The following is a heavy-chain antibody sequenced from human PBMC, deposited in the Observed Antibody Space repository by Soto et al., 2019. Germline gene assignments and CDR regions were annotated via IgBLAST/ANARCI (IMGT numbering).Heavy chain of an antibody. J-gene: IGHJ4*02. V-gene: IGHV1-69*01. Sequence: QVQLVQSGAEVKKPGSSVKVSCKASVGTFSSYAISWVRQAPGQGLEWMGGIIPIFGTANYAQKFQGRVTITADESTSTAYMELSSLRSEDTAVYYCARDLYSGSGGVAPFDYWGQGTLVTVSS. D-gene: IGHD6-19*01. CDR1: VGTFSSYA. CDR2: IIPIFGTA. CDR3: ARDLYSGSGGVAPFDY.